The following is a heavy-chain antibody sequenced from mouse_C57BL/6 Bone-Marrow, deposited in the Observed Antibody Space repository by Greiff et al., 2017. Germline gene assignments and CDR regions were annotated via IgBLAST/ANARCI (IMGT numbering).Heavy chain of an antibody. CDR3: ARHGGYGSSYWYFDV. J-gene: IGHJ1*03. CDR2: ISNLAYSI. CDR1: GFTFSDYG. V-gene: IGHV5-15*01. D-gene: IGHD1-1*01. Sequence: EVHLVESGGGLVQPGGSLKLSCAASGFTFSDYGMAWVRQAPRKGPEWVAFISNLAYSIYYADTVTGRFTISRANAKNTLYLEMSSLRSEDTAMYYCARHGGYGSSYWYFDVWGTGTTVTVSS.